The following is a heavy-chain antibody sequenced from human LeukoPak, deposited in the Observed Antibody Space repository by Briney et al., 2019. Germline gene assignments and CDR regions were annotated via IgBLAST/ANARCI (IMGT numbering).Heavy chain of an antibody. D-gene: IGHD5-24*01. CDR3: ARDSGGDAYNDYFDS. CDR2: INYNGDST. J-gene: IGHJ4*02. V-gene: IGHV3-64*01. CDR1: GFSFNTCA. Sequence: GGSLRLSCAASGFSFNTCAMHWVRQAPGRGLESVSAINYNGDSTYYANSVKGRFIISRDNSMKTLFLQMGSLRAEDTAVYYCARDSGGDAYNDYFDSWGQGTLVTVSS.